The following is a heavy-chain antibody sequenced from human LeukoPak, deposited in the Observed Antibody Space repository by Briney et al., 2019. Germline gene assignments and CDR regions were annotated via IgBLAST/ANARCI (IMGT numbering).Heavy chain of an antibody. CDR1: GGSISSSSYS. Sequence: SETLSLTCTVSGGSISSSSYSWGWIRQPPGKGLEWIGSIYYSGSTYYNPSLKSRVTISVDTSKNQFSLKLSSVTAADTAVYYCARSRGYSQPSDYWGQGTLVTVSS. J-gene: IGHJ4*02. V-gene: IGHV4-39*01. CDR3: ARSRGYSQPSDY. CDR2: IYYSGST. D-gene: IGHD6-13*01.